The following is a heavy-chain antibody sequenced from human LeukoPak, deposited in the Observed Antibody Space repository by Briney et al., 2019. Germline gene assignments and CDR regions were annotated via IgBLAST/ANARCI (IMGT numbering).Heavy chain of an antibody. V-gene: IGHV4-39*07. Sequence: PSETLSLTCTVSGGSISSSSYYWGWIRQPPGKGLEWIGEINHRGSTNYNPSLKSRVTISVDTSKNQFSLKLSSVTPADTAVYYCATTYGSGSYYPYYYYYMDVWGKGTTVTVSS. CDR2: INHRGST. CDR1: GGSISSSSYY. J-gene: IGHJ6*03. CDR3: ATTYGSGSYYPYYYYYMDV. D-gene: IGHD3-10*01.